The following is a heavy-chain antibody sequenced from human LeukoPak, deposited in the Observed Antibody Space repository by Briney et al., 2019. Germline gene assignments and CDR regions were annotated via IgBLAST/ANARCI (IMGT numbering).Heavy chain of an antibody. Sequence: PGGSLRLSCAASGFTFSSYWMSWVRRAPGKGLEWVANIKQDGSEKYYVDSVKGRFTISRDNAKNSLYLQMNSLRAEDTAVYYCARLNGSGWIYYYYYYMDVWGKGTTVTISS. V-gene: IGHV3-7*01. D-gene: IGHD6-19*01. J-gene: IGHJ6*03. CDR1: GFTFSSYW. CDR3: ARLNGSGWIYYYYYYMDV. CDR2: IKQDGSEK.